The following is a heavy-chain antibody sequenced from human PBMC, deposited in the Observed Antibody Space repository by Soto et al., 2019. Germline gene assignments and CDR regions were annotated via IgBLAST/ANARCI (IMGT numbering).Heavy chain of an antibody. D-gene: IGHD4-17*01. J-gene: IGHJ2*01. CDR3: ARTTVTTGAHWYFDL. CDR2: ISYDGSNK. Sequence: QVQLVESGGGVVQPGRSLRLSCAASGFTFSSYAMYWVRQAPGKGLEWVAVISYDGSNKNYADSVKGRFTISRDYSQNRLYMQMNSLRAEDTAIYYCARTTVTTGAHWYFDLWGGGTLVTVSS. CDR1: GFTFSSYA. V-gene: IGHV3-30-3*01.